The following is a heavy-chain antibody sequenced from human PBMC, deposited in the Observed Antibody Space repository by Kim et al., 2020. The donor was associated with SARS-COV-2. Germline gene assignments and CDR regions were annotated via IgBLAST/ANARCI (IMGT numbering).Heavy chain of an antibody. D-gene: IGHD4-17*01. CDR2: IYYSGST. CDR1: GGSISSYY. CDR3: ARALGYGDYYFDY. V-gene: IGHV4-59*01. J-gene: IGHJ4*02. Sequence: SETLSLTCTVSGGSISSYYWSWIRQPPGKGLEWIGYIYYSGSTNYNPSLKSLVTISVDTSKNQFSLKLSSVTAADTAVYYCARALGYGDYYFDYWGQGTLVTVSS.